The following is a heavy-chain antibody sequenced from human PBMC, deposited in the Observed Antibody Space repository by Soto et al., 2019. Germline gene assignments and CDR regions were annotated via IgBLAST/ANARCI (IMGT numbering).Heavy chain of an antibody. CDR1: GFPFSSYA. Sequence: SGGSLSLSCAASGFPFSSYAMSWVRQAPGKGLEWVSAISGSGGSTYYADSVKGRFTISRDNSKNTLYLQMNSLRAEDTAVYYCAKVALTENYGDYEDVWGKGTTVTVSS. CDR2: ISGSGGST. D-gene: IGHD4-17*01. CDR3: AKVALTENYGDYEDV. J-gene: IGHJ6*03. V-gene: IGHV3-23*01.